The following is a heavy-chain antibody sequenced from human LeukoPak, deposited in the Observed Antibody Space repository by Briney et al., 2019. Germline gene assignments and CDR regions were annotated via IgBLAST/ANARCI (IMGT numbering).Heavy chain of an antibody. CDR1: GFTFSSYA. D-gene: IGHD3-9*01. V-gene: IGHV3-23*01. CDR3: AKPTNYDILTGDWFDP. CDR2: ISGSGGST. Sequence: GGSLRLFCAASGFTFSSYAMSWVRQAPGKGLEFASAISGSGGSTYYADSVKGRFTISRDNSKNTLYLQMNSLRAEDTAVYYCAKPTNYDILTGDWFDPWGQGTLVTVSS. J-gene: IGHJ5*02.